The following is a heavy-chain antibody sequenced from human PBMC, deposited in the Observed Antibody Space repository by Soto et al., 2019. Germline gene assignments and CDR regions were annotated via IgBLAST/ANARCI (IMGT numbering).Heavy chain of an antibody. D-gene: IGHD3-22*01. CDR1: GGSVSSGRYY. Sequence: QVQLQESGPGLVKPSETLSLTCTVSGGSVSSGRYYWGGIRQPPGKGLDWSGYSYYSGSTNYNPSLKSRVTISVDTSKNQFSLKLSSVTAADTAVYYCARDDTEGFDYWGQGTLVTVSS. CDR3: ARDDTEGFDY. J-gene: IGHJ4*02. V-gene: IGHV4-61*01. CDR2: SYYSGST.